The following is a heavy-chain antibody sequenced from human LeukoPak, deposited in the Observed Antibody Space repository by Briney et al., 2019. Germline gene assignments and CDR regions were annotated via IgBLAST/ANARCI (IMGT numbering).Heavy chain of an antibody. J-gene: IGHJ4*02. Sequence: GGSLRLSCAASGFTFDDYGMSWVRQAPGKGLEWVSGINWNGGSTGYADSVKGRFTISRDNAKNSLYLQMNSLRAEDTALYYCAKDKFKWELLIREGSLGNWGQGTLVTVSS. CDR3: AKDKFKWELLIREGSLGN. D-gene: IGHD1-26*01. V-gene: IGHV3-20*04. CDR1: GFTFDDYG. CDR2: INWNGGST.